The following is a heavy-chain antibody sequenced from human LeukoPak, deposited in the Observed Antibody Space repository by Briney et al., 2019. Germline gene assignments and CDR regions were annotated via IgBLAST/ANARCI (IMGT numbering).Heavy chain of an antibody. J-gene: IGHJ4*02. Sequence: ASVKVSCKASGYTFTSYGISWVRQAPGQGLEWMGWISAYNGNTNYAQELQGRVTMTTDTSTSTAYMELRSLRSDDTAVYYCARVVWSGPIGYCSGGSCPTYDYWGQGTLVTVSS. CDR1: GYTFTSYG. D-gene: IGHD2-15*01. CDR2: ISAYNGNT. CDR3: ARVVWSGPIGYCSGGSCPTYDY. V-gene: IGHV1-18*01.